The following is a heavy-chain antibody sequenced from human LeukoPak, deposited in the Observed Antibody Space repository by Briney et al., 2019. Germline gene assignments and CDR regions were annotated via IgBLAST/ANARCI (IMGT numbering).Heavy chain of an antibody. D-gene: IGHD4-17*01. J-gene: IGHJ4*02. CDR2: IFYSGST. Sequence: SETLSFTCTVSGGSVSSGSYYWNWIRQPPGKGLEWIGYIFYSGSTKSNPSLKSRVTISVDTSKNQFSLKLSSVTAADTAVYYCARGGVDYGDYLSVWGQGTLVTVSS. V-gene: IGHV4-61*01. CDR1: GGSVSSGSYY. CDR3: ARGGVDYGDYLSV.